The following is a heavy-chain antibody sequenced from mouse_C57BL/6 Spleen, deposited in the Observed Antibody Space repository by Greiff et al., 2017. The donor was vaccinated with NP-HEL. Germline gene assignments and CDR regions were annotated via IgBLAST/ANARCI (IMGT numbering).Heavy chain of an antibody. CDR1: GYTFTDHT. V-gene: IGHV1-78*01. CDR2: IYPRDGST. Sequence: VKLMESDAELVKPGASVKISCKVSGYTFTDHTIHWMKQRPEQGLEWIGYIYPRDGSTKYNEKFKGKATLTADKSSSTAYMQLNSLTSEDSAVYFCARRGYYGSSYVFDYWGQGTTLTVSS. D-gene: IGHD1-1*01. CDR3: ARRGYYGSSYVFDY. J-gene: IGHJ2*01.